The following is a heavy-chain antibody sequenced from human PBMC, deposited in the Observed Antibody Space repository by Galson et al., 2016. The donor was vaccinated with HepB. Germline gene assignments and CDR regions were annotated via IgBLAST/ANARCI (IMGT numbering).Heavy chain of an antibody. V-gene: IGHV3-13*01. D-gene: IGHD2-15*01. J-gene: IGHJ6*02. CDR2: FHTGGDT. CDR3: ARGLGRSSCCQEADIHHALDV. Sequence: SLRLSCAASGFTFSNYDMHWVRQATGKGLEWVAAFHTGGDTHHLGSVKGRFTTPRENAKNSVYLQMNNPTAEDTAVYFCARGLGRSSCCQEADIHHALDVWGRGTTVSVS. CDR1: GFTFSNYD.